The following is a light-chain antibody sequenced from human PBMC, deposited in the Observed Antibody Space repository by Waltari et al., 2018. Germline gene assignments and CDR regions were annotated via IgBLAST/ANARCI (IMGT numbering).Light chain of an antibody. CDR3: QQHGNLPPT. V-gene: IGKV3-11*01. Sequence: LVLQQSPATLSLSPGERATPSCRASQSVSSYLAWYQQKPGQAPRLLIYDASNRATGIPDRFSGSGSGTDFTLTISSLEPEDFAVYYCQQHGNLPPTFGGGTKVEIK. J-gene: IGKJ4*01. CDR1: QSVSSY. CDR2: DAS.